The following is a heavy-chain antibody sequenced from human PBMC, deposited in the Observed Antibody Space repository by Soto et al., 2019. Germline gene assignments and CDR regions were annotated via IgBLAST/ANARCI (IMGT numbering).Heavy chain of an antibody. V-gene: IGHV1-3*01. CDR3: ARDLSGIAAAGDDY. D-gene: IGHD6-13*01. CDR2: INAGNGNT. CDR1: GYTFTSYA. J-gene: IGHJ4*02. Sequence: QVQLVQSGAEVKKPGASVKVSCKASGYTFTSYAMHWARQAPGQRLEWMGWINAGNGNTKYSQKFQGRVTITRDTSASTAYMELSSLRSEDTAVYYCARDLSGIAAAGDDYWGQGTLVTVSS.